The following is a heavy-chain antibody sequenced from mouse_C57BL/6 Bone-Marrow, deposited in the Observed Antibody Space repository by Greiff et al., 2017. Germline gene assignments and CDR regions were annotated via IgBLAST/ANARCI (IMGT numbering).Heavy chain of an antibody. V-gene: IGHV5-4*01. Sequence: DVQLVESGGGLVKPGGSLKLSCAASGFTFSSYAMSWVRQTPEKRLEWVATISDGGSYTYYPDNVKGRCTISRDNAKNNLYLQMSHLKSEDTAMYYCARMGPSWDGFMDYWGQGTSVTVSS. CDR2: ISDGGSYT. J-gene: IGHJ4*01. CDR3: ARMGPSWDGFMDY. D-gene: IGHD4-1*01. CDR1: GFTFSSYA.